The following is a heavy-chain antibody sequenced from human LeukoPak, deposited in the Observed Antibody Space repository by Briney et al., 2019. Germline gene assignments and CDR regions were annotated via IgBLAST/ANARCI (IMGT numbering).Heavy chain of an antibody. J-gene: IGHJ4*02. CDR1: GFTFSNYS. D-gene: IGHD6-19*01. CDR2: INQAGSEK. V-gene: IGHV3-7*05. Sequence: PGGSLRLSCVVSGFTFSNYSMNWVRQAPGKGLEWVANINQAGSEKYYVDSVKGRFTISGDNAKNSLYLQMNSLRAEDTAVYYCARESNGWYTHFDYWGQGTLVTVSS. CDR3: ARESNGWYTHFDY.